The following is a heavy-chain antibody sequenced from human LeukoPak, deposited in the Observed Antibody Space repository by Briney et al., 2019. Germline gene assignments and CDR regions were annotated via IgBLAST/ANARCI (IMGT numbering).Heavy chain of an antibody. CDR1: GFTFSDYY. CDR3: ARDPPFSPHCYYYFGMDV. V-gene: IGHV3-11*01. J-gene: IGHJ6*02. Sequence: NPGGSLRLSCAASGFTFSDYYMSWIRQAPGKGLEWVSYISTNGNTVYYADSVKGRFAVSRDNAKNSLYLQMNSLRAEDTAVYDCARDPPFSPHCYYYFGMDVWGQGTTVTVSS. CDR2: ISTNGNTV.